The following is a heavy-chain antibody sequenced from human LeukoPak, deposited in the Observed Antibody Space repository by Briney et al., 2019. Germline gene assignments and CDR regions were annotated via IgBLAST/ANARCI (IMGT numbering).Heavy chain of an antibody. CDR3: ARRKLGGYGDYSDY. D-gene: IGHD4-17*01. J-gene: IGHJ4*02. Sequence: PSETLSLTCTVSGESINNYYWSWIRQPPGKGLEWIGNIYYSGSTSYNPSHKSRVTISVDTSKNQFSLKLSSMTAADTAVYFCARRKLGGYGDYSDYWGQGTLVTVSS. CDR1: GESINNYY. CDR2: IYYSGST. V-gene: IGHV4-59*08.